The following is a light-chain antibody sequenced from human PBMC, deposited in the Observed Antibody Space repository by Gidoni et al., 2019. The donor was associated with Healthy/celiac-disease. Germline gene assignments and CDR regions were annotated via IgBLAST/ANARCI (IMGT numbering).Light chain of an antibody. CDR3: QQYNNWPLL. CDR2: CAS. J-gene: IGKJ1*01. Sequence: EIVMTQSPATLSVSPGERATLSCRASQSVSSNLAWYQQKPGQAPRLLIYCASTRATGIPARFSGSGSGTEFTLTISSLQSEDFAVYYCQQYNNWPLLFGQGTKVEIK. CDR1: QSVSSN. V-gene: IGKV3-15*01.